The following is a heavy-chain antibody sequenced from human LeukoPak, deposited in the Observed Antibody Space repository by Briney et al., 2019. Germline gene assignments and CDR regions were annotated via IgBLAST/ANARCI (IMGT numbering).Heavy chain of an antibody. CDR1: GGSISSDY. CDR2: IYYRGST. J-gene: IGHJ5*02. Sequence: SETLSLTCTVSGGSISSDYWSWIRQPPGKGLEWIGYIYYRGSTNYNPSLKGRVTISVDTSKNQFSLKLSSVTAADTAVYYCARGPVVVTAIRFYWFDPWGQGTLVTVSS. V-gene: IGHV4-59*01. D-gene: IGHD2-21*02. CDR3: ARGPVVVTAIRFYWFDP.